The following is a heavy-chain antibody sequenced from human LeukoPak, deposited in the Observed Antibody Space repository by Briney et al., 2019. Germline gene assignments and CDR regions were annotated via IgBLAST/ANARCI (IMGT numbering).Heavy chain of an antibody. CDR3: ARDPSHYYYMDV. J-gene: IGHJ6*03. CDR1: GYTFTSYD. V-gene: IGHV1-2*02. CDR2: INLNSGGT. Sequence: GASVKVSCKASGYTFTSYDINWVRQATGQGLEWMGWINLNSGGTKYAQKFQGRFTMTRDTSISTAYMELSSLISDDTAMYYCARDPSHYYYMDVWGKGTTVTISS.